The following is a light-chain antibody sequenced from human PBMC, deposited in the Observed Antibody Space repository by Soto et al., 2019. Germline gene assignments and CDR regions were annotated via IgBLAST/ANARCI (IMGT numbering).Light chain of an antibody. CDR3: HQFGYSPRT. V-gene: IGKV3-20*01. Sequence: EIVLTQSPGTLSLSPGERATLSCRASQSVSNNYLAWYQQKPGQSPRLXIYGASNRATGIPDSFSGSGSGTDFTLTISRLEPEDFAVYYCHQFGYSPRTFGQGTKVDIK. CDR1: QSVSNNY. CDR2: GAS. J-gene: IGKJ1*01.